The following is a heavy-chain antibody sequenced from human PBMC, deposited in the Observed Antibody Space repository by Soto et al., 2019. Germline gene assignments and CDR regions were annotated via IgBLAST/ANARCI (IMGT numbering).Heavy chain of an antibody. CDR2: IDPAGGP. CDR1: GFTFSRYD. D-gene: IGHD2-15*01. V-gene: IGHV3-13*05. CDR3: AAGYCSGGSCYNDY. J-gene: IGHJ4*02. Sequence: GGSLRLSCAASGFTFSRYDMHWVRQATGKGLEWVSAIDPAGGPSYPASVKGRFTISRENARNSLYLQMDSLRAGDTAVYYCAAGYCSGGSCYNDYWGQGTLVTVSS.